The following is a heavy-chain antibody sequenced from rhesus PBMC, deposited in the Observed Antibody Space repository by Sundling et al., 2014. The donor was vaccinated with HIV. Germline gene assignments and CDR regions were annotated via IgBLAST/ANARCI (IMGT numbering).Heavy chain of an antibody. J-gene: IGHJ4*01. CDR3: AREGIWTGYYSKYYFDY. Sequence: EVQLVESGGGLAMPGGSLRLSCAASGFSFSDYYIHWVRQAPGKGLEWVSGISYTGGTTYYADSVKGRFTISRENAKNTLYLQMDSLRAEDTAVYYCAREGIWTGYYSKYYFDYWGQGVLVTVSS. V-gene: IGHV3-59*01. CDR2: ISYTGGTT. D-gene: IGHD3-3*01. CDR1: GFSFSDYY.